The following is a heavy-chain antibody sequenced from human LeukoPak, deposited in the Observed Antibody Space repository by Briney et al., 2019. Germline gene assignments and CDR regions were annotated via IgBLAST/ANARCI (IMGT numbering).Heavy chain of an antibody. J-gene: IGHJ4*02. CDR3: AQIAPPYDSSGEKFDY. CDR1: GFTFSSYA. D-gene: IGHD3-22*01. Sequence: GGSLRLSCAASGFTFSSYAMSWVRQAPGKGLEWVSAISGSGGSTYYADSVKGRFTVSRDNSKNTLYLQMNSLRAEDTAVYYCAQIAPPYDSSGEKFDYWGQGTLVTVSS. CDR2: ISGSGGST. V-gene: IGHV3-23*01.